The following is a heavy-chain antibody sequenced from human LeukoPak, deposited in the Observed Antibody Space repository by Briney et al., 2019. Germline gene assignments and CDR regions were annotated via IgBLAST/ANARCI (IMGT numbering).Heavy chain of an antibody. Sequence: GGSLRLFCAASGFTFSDYYMSWIRQAPGKGLEWVSYISSSGSTIYYTDSVKGRFTISRDNAKNTQYLQMNSLRAEDTAVYYCAKDSGANYYDSSGYYPDFDYWGQGTLVTVSS. D-gene: IGHD3-22*01. J-gene: IGHJ4*02. CDR2: ISSSGSTI. CDR3: AKDSGANYYDSSGYYPDFDY. CDR1: GFTFSDYY. V-gene: IGHV3-11*01.